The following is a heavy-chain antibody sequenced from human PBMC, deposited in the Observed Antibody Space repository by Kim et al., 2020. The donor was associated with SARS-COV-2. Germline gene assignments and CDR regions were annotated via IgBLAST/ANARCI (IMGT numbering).Heavy chain of an antibody. D-gene: IGHD3-10*01. J-gene: IGHJ4*02. CDR1: GGSISSGGYY. CDR3: ARGGSGPGLTYFDY. V-gene: IGHV4-31*03. CDR2: IYYSGST. Sequence: SETLSLTCTVSGGSISSGGYYWSWIRQHPGKGLEWIGYIYYSGSTYYNPSLKSRVTISVDTSKNQFSLKLSSVTAADTAVYYCARGGSGPGLTYFDYWGQGTLVTVSS.